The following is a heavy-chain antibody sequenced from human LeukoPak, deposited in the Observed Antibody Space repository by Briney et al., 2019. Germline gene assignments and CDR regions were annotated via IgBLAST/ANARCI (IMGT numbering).Heavy chain of an antibody. D-gene: IGHD1-26*01. CDR2: ISTYDAKT. J-gene: IGHJ4*02. CDR3: ARGPSGSPQRE. V-gene: IGHV1-18*01. CDR1: GYTFTTYG. Sequence: ASVKVSCKPSGYTFTTYGVNWVRQAPGQGLEWMGWISTYDAKTYYAQMLQGRVTMTRDTSTSTVYMELRSLRSDDTAVYYCARGPSGSPQREWGQGTLVTVSS.